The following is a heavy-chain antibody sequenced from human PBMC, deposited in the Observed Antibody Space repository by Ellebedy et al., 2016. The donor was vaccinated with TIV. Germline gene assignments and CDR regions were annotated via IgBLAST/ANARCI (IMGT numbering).Heavy chain of an antibody. Sequence: SETLSLTXTVSGGSFSSYYWSWIRQAAGKGLEWIGRSFMGGSTTYNPSLKNRVTMSADASTTQLSLSLSSVTAADTAVYFCARLRQSRDRSHWYFDLWGRGTLVTASS. V-gene: IGHV4-4*07. CDR3: ARLRQSRDRSHWYFDL. CDR2: SFMGGST. D-gene: IGHD1-14*01. CDR1: GGSFSSYY. J-gene: IGHJ2*01.